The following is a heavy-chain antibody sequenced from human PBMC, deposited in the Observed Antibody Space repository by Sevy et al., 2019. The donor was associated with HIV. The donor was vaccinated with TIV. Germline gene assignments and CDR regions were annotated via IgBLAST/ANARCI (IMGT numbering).Heavy chain of an antibody. V-gene: IGHV3-13*01. CDR1: GFSFSGSD. J-gene: IGHJ5*02. CDR2: IGTLGDT. D-gene: IGHD2-21*01. CDR3: VRGLHTHCDRTACPFDH. Sequence: GGSLRLSCAGYGFSFSGSDMHWVRQPTGKGLEWISSIGTLGDTFYADSVKGRFTISRDNAKSSLYLEMSSLRAGDTALYYCVRGLHTHCDRTACPFDHWGQGTLVTVSS.